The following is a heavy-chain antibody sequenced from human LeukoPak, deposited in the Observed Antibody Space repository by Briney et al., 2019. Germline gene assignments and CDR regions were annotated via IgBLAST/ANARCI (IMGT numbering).Heavy chain of an antibody. J-gene: IGHJ4*02. CDR1: GYTFTSYG. CDR2: ISAYNGNT. V-gene: IGHV1-18*01. Sequence: ASVKVSCKASGYTFTSYGISWVRQAPGQGLEWMGWISAYNGNTNYAQKLQGRVTMTTDTSTSTAYMELRSLRSDDTAVYYCARVGGHYYDSSGYYLERYYFDYWGQGTLVTVFS. CDR3: ARVGGHYYDSSGYYLERYYFDY. D-gene: IGHD3-22*01.